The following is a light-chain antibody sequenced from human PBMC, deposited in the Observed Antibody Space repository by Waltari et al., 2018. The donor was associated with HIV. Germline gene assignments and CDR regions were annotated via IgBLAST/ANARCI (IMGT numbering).Light chain of an antibody. V-gene: IGLV1-44*01. CDR2: SNN. CDR1: TSNSGGNT. Sequence: QSVLAQPPSASGTPGQRVTISCSGSTSNSGGNTVSWYQQLPGTAPKLLIYSNNERPSGVPDRLSGSTSGTSASLVISGLQSEDEADYYCAAWDDSLKGGAFGTGTKVTVL. CDR3: AAWDDSLKGGA. J-gene: IGLJ1*01.